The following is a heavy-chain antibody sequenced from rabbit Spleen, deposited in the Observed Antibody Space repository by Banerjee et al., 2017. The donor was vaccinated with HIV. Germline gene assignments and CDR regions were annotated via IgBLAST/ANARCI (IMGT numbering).Heavy chain of an antibody. CDR2: INTATGKA. CDR3: ARDGAGYAGYGYATGYFNL. J-gene: IGHJ4*01. D-gene: IGHD6-1*01. V-gene: IGHV1S45*01. CDR1: GFSFSDRDV. Sequence: QEQLVESGGGLVKPEGSLTLTCKASGFSFSDRDVMCWVRQAPGKGLEWIACINTATGKAVYASWAKGRFTISKTSSTTVTLQMTSLTAADTATYFCARDGAGYAGYGYATGYFNLWGQGTLVTVS.